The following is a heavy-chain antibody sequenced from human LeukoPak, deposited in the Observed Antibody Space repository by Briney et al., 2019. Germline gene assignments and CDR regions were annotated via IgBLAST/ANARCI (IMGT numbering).Heavy chain of an antibody. V-gene: IGHV3-73*01. CDR3: TRHGDYYDSSGYYHY. Sequence: GGSLRLSCAASGFTFSGSAMHWVRQASGKGLEWVGRIRSKANSYATAYAASVKGRFTIYRDDSKNTAYLKMNSLKTEDTAVYYCTRHGDYYDSSGYYHYWGQGTLVTVSS. D-gene: IGHD3-22*01. CDR1: GFTFSGSA. CDR2: IRSKANSYAT. J-gene: IGHJ4*02.